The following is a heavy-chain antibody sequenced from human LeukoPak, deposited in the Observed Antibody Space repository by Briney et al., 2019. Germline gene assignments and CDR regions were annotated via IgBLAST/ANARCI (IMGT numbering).Heavy chain of an antibody. D-gene: IGHD3-3*01. V-gene: IGHV3-74*01. Sequence: PGGSLRLSCAASGFTFSSYWMHWVRQAPGKGLVWVSRINSYGSSTSYADSVKGRFTISRDNSKNTLYLQMNSLRAEDTAVYYCASSYYDFWSGYYDALDIWGQGTMVTVSS. CDR1: GFTFSSYW. J-gene: IGHJ3*02. CDR2: INSYGSST. CDR3: ASSYYDFWSGYYDALDI.